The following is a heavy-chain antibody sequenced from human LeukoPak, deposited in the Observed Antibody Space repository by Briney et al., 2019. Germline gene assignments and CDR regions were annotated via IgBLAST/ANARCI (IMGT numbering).Heavy chain of an antibody. D-gene: IGHD5-24*01. J-gene: IGHJ4*02. Sequence: GGSLRLSCAASGFTFSDYYMSWIRQTPRKGLEWLAYISSSGSSIDYADSVKGRYTVSRDNGKNSLFLQMNSLRAEDTAIYYCVRVKGGWLGEKTYDYLGQGTLVTVSP. CDR3: VRVKGGWLGEKTYDY. CDR1: GFTFSDYY. CDR2: ISSSGSSI. V-gene: IGHV3-11*01.